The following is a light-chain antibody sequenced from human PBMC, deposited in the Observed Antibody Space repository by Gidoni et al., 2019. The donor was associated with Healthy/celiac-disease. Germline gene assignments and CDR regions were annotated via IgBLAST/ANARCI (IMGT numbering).Light chain of an antibody. CDR3: QQRSNWPPLT. J-gene: IGKJ4*01. V-gene: IGKV3-11*01. CDR1: QSVSSY. Sequence: EIVLTQSQATLSVSPGERATLSCRASQSVSSYLAWYQQKPGQAPRLLIYDASNRATGIPARFSGSGSGTDFTLTISSLEPEDFAVYYCQQRSNWPPLTFGGGTKVEIK. CDR2: DAS.